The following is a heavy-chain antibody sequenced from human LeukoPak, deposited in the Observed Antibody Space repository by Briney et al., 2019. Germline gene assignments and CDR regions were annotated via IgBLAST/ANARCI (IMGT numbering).Heavy chain of an antibody. Sequence: SETLSPTCTVSGGSISPYYWGWIRQPPGKGLEWIGYIYNSESTNYNPSLRTRVTISVDTSKNQFSLKLSSVTAADTAVYYCARDFKDYDSSGYYAFDIWGQGTMVTVSS. D-gene: IGHD3-22*01. CDR3: ARDFKDYDSSGYYAFDI. V-gene: IGHV4-59*01. CDR2: IYNSEST. J-gene: IGHJ3*02. CDR1: GGSISPYY.